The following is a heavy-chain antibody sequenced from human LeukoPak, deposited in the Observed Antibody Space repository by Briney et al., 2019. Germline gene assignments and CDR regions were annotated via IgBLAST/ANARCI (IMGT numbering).Heavy chain of an antibody. Sequence: ASVKVSCRASGYTFTSYDINWVRQATGQGLEWMGWMNPNSGNTGYAQKFQGRVTITKNTSISTAYMELSSLRSEDTAVYYCARVWLEAFDIWGQGTMVTVSS. CDR3: ARVWLEAFDI. V-gene: IGHV1-8*03. J-gene: IGHJ3*02. CDR1: GYTFTSYD. CDR2: MNPNSGNT. D-gene: IGHD5-12*01.